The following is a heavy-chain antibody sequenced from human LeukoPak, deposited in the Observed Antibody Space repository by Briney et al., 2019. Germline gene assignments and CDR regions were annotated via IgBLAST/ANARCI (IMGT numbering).Heavy chain of an antibody. Sequence: SETLSLTCTVSGGSISSSSYYWGWIRQPPGKGLEWIGSIYYSGSTYYNPSLKSRVTISVDTSKNQFSLKLSSVTAADTAVYYCARDYYDSSGYYPFDYWGQGTLVTVSS. CDR1: GGSISSSSYY. D-gene: IGHD3-22*01. J-gene: IGHJ4*02. CDR3: ARDYYDSSGYYPFDY. V-gene: IGHV4-39*01. CDR2: IYYSGST.